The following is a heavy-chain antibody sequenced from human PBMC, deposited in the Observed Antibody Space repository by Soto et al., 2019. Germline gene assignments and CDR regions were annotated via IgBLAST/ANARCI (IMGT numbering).Heavy chain of an antibody. D-gene: IGHD6-13*01. CDR3: AKASGSSWPYSFDS. CDR2: MSGSGGST. V-gene: IGHV3-23*01. CDR1: GVSFSSYV. J-gene: IGHJ4*02. Sequence: GGSMRLSCAASGVSFSSYVMSWVRQAPGKGLEWVSAMSGSGGSTYYPDSVKGRFTISRDNSENTLYLQMNSLRAEDTAVYYWAKASGSSWPYSFDSRGQGTLVTVPS.